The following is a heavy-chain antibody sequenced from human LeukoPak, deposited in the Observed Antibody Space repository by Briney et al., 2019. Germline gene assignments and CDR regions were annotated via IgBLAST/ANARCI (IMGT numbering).Heavy chain of an antibody. V-gene: IGHV4-39*07. Sequence: PSETLSLTCTVSVGSISSSSSYWGWIRQPPGKGLEWIGSIYYSGSTYYNPSFKSRVTIAVGPSKNQFSLKLSSVTVADTAVYYCASDPARDGYNRWDYWGQGTLVTVSS. CDR1: VGSISSSSSY. CDR3: ASDPARDGYNRWDY. CDR2: IYYSGST. J-gene: IGHJ4*02. D-gene: IGHD5-24*01.